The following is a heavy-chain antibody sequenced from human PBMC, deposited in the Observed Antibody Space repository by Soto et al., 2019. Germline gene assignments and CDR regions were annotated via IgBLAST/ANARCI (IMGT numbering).Heavy chain of an antibody. Sequence: GGSLRLSCAASGFTFSTYSMNWVRQAPGKGLEWVSSISDSSSYIYYADSVKGRFTISRDNAKNSPYLQMNSLRAEDTAVYYCARFRGSYYDFWSHALDIWGQGTMVTVSS. CDR3: ARFRGSYYDFWSHALDI. D-gene: IGHD3-3*01. CDR1: GFTFSTYS. CDR2: ISDSSSYI. V-gene: IGHV3-21*04. J-gene: IGHJ3*02.